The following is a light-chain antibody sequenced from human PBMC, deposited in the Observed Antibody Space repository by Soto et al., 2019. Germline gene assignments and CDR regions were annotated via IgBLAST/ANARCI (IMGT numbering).Light chain of an antibody. CDR3: YSWASSNTWV. V-gene: IGLV2-18*02. J-gene: IGLJ3*02. CDR2: EVT. CDR1: GSDVGSYNR. Sequence: QLVLTQPPSVSGSPGQSVTISCTGTGSDVGSYNRVSWYQQPPGTAPKLIIYEVTTRPSGVPGRFSGSKSGNTASLTISGLQAEDEADYYCYSWASSNTWVFGGGTKLTVL.